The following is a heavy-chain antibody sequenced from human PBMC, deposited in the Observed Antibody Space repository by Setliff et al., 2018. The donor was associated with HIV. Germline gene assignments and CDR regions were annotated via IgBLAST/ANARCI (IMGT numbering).Heavy chain of an antibody. J-gene: IGHJ4*02. CDR1: GFTFSSYW. CDR2: IKQDGSEK. Sequence: GGSLRLSCAASGFTFSSYWMSWVRQAPGKGLEWVANIKQDGSEKYYVDSVKGRFTISRDNAKNSLYLQMNSLRAEDTAVYYCASHFGYCSSTSCEGYWGQGALVTVSS. D-gene: IGHD2-2*01. V-gene: IGHV3-7*05. CDR3: ASHFGYCSSTSCEGY.